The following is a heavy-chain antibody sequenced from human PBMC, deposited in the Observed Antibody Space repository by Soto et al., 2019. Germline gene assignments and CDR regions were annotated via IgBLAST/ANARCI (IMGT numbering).Heavy chain of an antibody. CDR2: ITGRGDST. Sequence: PGGSLRLSCAASGFPFSDHAMHWVRQTPGKGLEWVSAITGRGDSTYYADSVKGRSTISRDNSKSTLYLQMMSLRAEDTAVYYCAKDLYVQPPSGWFDPWGQGTVVTVSS. CDR1: GFPFSDHA. J-gene: IGHJ5*02. V-gene: IGHV3-23*01. D-gene: IGHD1-26*01. CDR3: AKDLYVQPPSGWFDP.